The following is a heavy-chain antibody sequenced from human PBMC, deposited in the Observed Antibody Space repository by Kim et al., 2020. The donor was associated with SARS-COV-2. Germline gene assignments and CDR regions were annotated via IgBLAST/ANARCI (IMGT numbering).Heavy chain of an antibody. CDR2: INQDGSEK. CDR3: ARPISNGYYDY. CDR1: GFTFSTYW. J-gene: IGHJ4*02. D-gene: IGHD3-22*01. Sequence: GGSLRLSCAASGFTFSTYWMSWVRQAPGKGLEWVANINQDGSEKYYVDSVKGRFTISRDNARNSLYLQMNSLRVEDTAVYYCARPISNGYYDYWGQGTLVTVSS. V-gene: IGHV3-7*01.